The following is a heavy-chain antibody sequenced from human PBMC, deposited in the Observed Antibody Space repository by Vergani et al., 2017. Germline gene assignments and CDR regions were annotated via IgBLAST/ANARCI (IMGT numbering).Heavy chain of an antibody. CDR1: GFIFQNYT. CDR3: ARAKAWYGDPLDY. Sequence: QVNLVGSGGGVVQPGRSLRLSCATYGFIFQNYTMHWVRQAPGKGLEWVAVIWYDGSNKYYADSVKGRFTISRDNSKNTLYLQMNSLRAEDTAVYYCARAKAWYGDPLDYWGQGTLVTVSS. D-gene: IGHD4-17*01. CDR2: IWYDGSNK. J-gene: IGHJ4*02. V-gene: IGHV3-33*08.